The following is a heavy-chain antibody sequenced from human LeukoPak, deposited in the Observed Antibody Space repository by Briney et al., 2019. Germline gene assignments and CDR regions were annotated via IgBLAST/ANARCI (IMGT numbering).Heavy chain of an antibody. CDR3: ASLGATSGWHHNTDAFDI. D-gene: IGHD6-19*01. CDR2: ISAYNGNT. Sequence: ASVKVSCKASGYTFTSYGISWVRQAPGQGLEWMGWISAYNGNTNYAQKLQGGVTMTTDTSTSTAYMELRSLRSDDTAVYYCASLGATSGWHHNTDAFDIWGQGTMVTVSS. V-gene: IGHV1-18*01. J-gene: IGHJ3*02. CDR1: GYTFTSYG.